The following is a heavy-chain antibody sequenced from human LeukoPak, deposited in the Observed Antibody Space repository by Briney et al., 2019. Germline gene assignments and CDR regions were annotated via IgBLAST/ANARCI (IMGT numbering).Heavy chain of an antibody. V-gene: IGHV1-69*05. Sequence: SVKVSCKASVGTFSSYAISWVRQAPGQGLEWMGRIIPILGTANYAQKFQGRVTMTTDESTSTAYMELSSLRSEDTAVYYCARDPSSSWSYNWFDPWGQGTLVTVSS. D-gene: IGHD6-13*01. CDR2: IIPILGTA. CDR3: ARDPSSSWSYNWFDP. J-gene: IGHJ5*02. CDR1: VGTFSSYA.